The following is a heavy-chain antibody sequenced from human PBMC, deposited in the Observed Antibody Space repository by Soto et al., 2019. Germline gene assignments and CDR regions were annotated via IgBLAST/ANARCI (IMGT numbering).Heavy chain of an antibody. CDR2: IRGSGDNT. J-gene: IGHJ3*02. D-gene: IGHD4-17*01. V-gene: IGHV3-23*01. Sequence: GGSLRLSCAASGFTFSSYSLSWVRQAPGKGLDWVSAIRGSGDNTYYADSVKGRFTISRDNTKNTLYLQMNSLRAEDTAVYYCARLYGLDAFDIWGQGTMVTVSS. CDR1: GFTFSSYS. CDR3: ARLYGLDAFDI.